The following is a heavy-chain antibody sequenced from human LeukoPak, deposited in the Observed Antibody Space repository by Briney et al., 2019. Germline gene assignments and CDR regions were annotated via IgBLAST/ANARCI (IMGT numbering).Heavy chain of an antibody. J-gene: IGHJ4*02. CDR3: ARGAITMVRGVRFDY. CDR1: GGSFSGYY. V-gene: IGHV4-34*01. Sequence: KPSETLSLTCAVYGGSFSGYYWSWIRQPPGKGLEWIGEINHSGSTNYNPSLKSRVTISVDTSKNQFSLKLSSVTAADTAVYCCARGAITMVRGVRFDYWGQGTLVTVSS. CDR2: INHSGST. D-gene: IGHD3-10*01.